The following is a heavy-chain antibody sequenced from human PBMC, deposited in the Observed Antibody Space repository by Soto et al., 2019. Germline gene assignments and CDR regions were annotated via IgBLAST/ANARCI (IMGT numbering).Heavy chain of an antibody. CDR2: IWYDGSNK. V-gene: IGHV3-33*01. CDR1: GFTFSSYG. J-gene: IGHJ4*02. CDR3: ARDRELGIAARPFDY. D-gene: IGHD6-6*01. Sequence: QVQLVESGGGVVQPGRSLRLSCAASGFTFSSYGMHWVRQAPGKGLEWVAVIWYDGSNKYYADSVKGRFTISRDNSKNTLYLQMNSLRAEDTAVYYCARDRELGIAARPFDYWGQGTLVTVSS.